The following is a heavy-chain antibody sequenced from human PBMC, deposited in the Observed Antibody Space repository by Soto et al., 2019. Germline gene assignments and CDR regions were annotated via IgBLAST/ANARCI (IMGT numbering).Heavy chain of an antibody. D-gene: IGHD1-26*01. CDR2: ISYDGSNK. CDR1: GFTFSSYG. V-gene: IGHV3-30*18. Sequence: GGSLRLSCAASGFTFSSYGMHWVRQAPGKGLEWVAVISYDGSNKYYVDSVKGRFTISRDNSKNTLYLQMNSLRAEDTAVYYCAKEEPEYYFDYWGQGTLVTISS. J-gene: IGHJ4*02. CDR3: AKEEPEYYFDY.